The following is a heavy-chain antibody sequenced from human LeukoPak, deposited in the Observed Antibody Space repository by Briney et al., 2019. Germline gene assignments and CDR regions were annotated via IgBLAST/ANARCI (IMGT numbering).Heavy chain of an antibody. D-gene: IGHD3-10*01. J-gene: IGHJ6*03. CDR3: EGVRGVAVYYYYMDV. Sequence: SSETLSLTCTVSGGSISSSSYYWGWIRPPPGKGLEWNGSIYYSGSTYYNPSPKSRDTISVDTSKNQFSLRLSPVTAADTAVYYCEGVRGVAVYYYYMDVWDKGTTVTVSS. CDR1: GGSISSSSYY. V-gene: IGHV4-39*01. CDR2: IYYSGST.